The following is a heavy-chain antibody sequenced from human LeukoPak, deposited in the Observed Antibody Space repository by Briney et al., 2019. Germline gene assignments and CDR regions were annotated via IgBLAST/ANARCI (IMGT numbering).Heavy chain of an antibody. CDR2: IIPIFGTA. J-gene: IGHJ3*02. CDR1: GGTFSSYA. D-gene: IGHD3-16*01. V-gene: IGHV1-69*05. Sequence: GASVKVSCKASGGTFSSYAISWVRRAPGQGLEWMGGIIPIFGTANYAQKFQGRVTITTDESTSTAYMELSSLRSEDTAVYYCARVWAQDAFDIWGQGTMVTVSS. CDR3: ARVWAQDAFDI.